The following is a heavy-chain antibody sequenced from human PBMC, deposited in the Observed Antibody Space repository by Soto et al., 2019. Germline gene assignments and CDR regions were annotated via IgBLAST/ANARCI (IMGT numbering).Heavy chain of an antibody. D-gene: IGHD2-2*02. CDR2: ISYDGSNK. CDR3: AKDRDLGYCSSTSCYTGAPNY. J-gene: IGHJ4*02. CDR1: GFTFNSYA. V-gene: IGHV3-30*18. Sequence: QVQLVESGGGVVQPGRSLRLSCAASGFTFNSYALHWVRQAPGKGLEWVAVISYDGSNKYYADSVKGRFTISRDNSKNTLYLQMNSLRAEDTAVYYCAKDRDLGYCSSTSCYTGAPNYWGQGTLVTVSS.